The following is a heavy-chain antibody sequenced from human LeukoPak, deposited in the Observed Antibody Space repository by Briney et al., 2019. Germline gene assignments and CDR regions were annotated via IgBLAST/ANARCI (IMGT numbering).Heavy chain of an antibody. V-gene: IGHV3-23*01. Sequence: GGSLRLSCAASGFTFSSYAMSWVRQAPGKGLEWVSAISGSGGSTYYADSVKGRFTISRDNSKNTLYLQMNSLRAEDTAVYYCAKDGTPYSSGWHDAFDIWGQGTMVTVSS. CDR1: GFTFSSYA. CDR2: ISGSGGST. CDR3: AKDGTPYSSGWHDAFDI. D-gene: IGHD6-19*01. J-gene: IGHJ3*02.